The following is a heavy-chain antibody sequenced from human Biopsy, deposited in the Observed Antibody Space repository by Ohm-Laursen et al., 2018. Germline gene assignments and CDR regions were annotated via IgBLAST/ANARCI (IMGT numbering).Heavy chain of an antibody. V-gene: IGHV1-2*02. CDR3: ARDKYRSWNYFDN. CDR2: LNTNSGDT. Sequence: SVKVSCKASGYIFTGYYMHWVRQAPGQGLEWMGWLNTNSGDTEYAENFQGRVTMTRDTSISTAYMELSRLRSDDTAVYYCARDKYRSWNYFDNWGQGSLVTVSS. CDR1: GYIFTGYY. J-gene: IGHJ4*02. D-gene: IGHD6-19*01.